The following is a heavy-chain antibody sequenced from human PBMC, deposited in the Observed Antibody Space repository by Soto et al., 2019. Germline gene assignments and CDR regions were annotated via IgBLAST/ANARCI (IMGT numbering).Heavy chain of an antibody. Sequence: QVQLQESGPRLVKPSQTLSLTCTVSGASMSSGGYYWTWLRQSPGKGLEWIGYIYYSGSTYYNPSLESRVAISLDTTRSEFSLTLHSVTAADTAIYYCARDRHNNFFDPWGQGTLVTVSS. D-gene: IGHD6-6*01. CDR1: GASMSSGGYY. V-gene: IGHV4-31*03. CDR2: IYYSGST. J-gene: IGHJ5*02. CDR3: ARDRHNNFFDP.